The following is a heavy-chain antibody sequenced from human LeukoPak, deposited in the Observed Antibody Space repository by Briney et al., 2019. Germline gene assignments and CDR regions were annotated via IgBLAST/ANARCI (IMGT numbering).Heavy chain of an antibody. CDR3: ARRNGVRYYYYMDV. D-gene: IGHD2-8*01. J-gene: IGHJ6*03. Sequence: GGSLRLSCAASGFTFSSYEMNWVRQAPGKGLEWVSYISSSGSTIYYADSVKGRFTISRDNAKNSLYLQMNSLRAEDTAVYYCARRNGVRYYYYMDVWGKGTTVTVSS. CDR2: ISSSGSTI. V-gene: IGHV3-48*03. CDR1: GFTFSSYE.